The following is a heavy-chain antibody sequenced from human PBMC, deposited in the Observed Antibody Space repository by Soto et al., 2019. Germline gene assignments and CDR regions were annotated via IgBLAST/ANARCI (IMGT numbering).Heavy chain of an antibody. V-gene: IGHV4-39*01. D-gene: IGHD3-10*01. CDR1: GTSISSTYW. Sequence: PSETLSLTCRVSGTSISSTYWWTWVRQPPGKGLEWIGSIYYSGSTYYNPSLKSRVTISVDTSKNQFSLKLSSVTAADTAVYYCARLQYYYGSDNYYGMDVWGQGTTVTVSS. J-gene: IGHJ6*02. CDR3: ARLQYYYGSDNYYGMDV. CDR2: IYYSGST.